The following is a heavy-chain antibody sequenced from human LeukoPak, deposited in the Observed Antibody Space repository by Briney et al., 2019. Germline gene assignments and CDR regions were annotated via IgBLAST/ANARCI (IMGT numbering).Heavy chain of an antibody. CDR3: ARDGGAYGLEY. CDR2: ISSSSSHI. J-gene: IGHJ4*02. V-gene: IGHV3-21*01. D-gene: IGHD3-10*01. Sequence: GGSLRLSCAASGFTFNTYTMNWVRQAPGKGLEWVSFISSSSSHIYYADSVRGRFTISRDNAKNSLFLQMNSLRPEDTAVYYCARDGGAYGLEYWGQGTLVTVSS. CDR1: GFTFNTYT.